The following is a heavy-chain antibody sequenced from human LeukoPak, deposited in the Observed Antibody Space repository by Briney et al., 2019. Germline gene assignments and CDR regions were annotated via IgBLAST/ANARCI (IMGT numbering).Heavy chain of an antibody. V-gene: IGHV1-18*01. CDR2: ISAYNGNT. CDR3: ARMSAHWGYCSSTSCFPFDY. J-gene: IGHJ4*02. D-gene: IGHD2-2*01. Sequence: ASVKVSCKASGYTFTSYGISWVRQAPGQGLEWMGWISAYNGNTNYAQKLQGRVTMTTDTSTSTAYMELRSLRSDDTAVYYCARMSAHWGYCSSTSCFPFDYWGQGTLVTVSS. CDR1: GYTFTSYG.